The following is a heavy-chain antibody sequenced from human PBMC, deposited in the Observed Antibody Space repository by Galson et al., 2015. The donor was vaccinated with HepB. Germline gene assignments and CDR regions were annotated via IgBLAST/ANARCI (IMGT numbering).Heavy chain of an antibody. CDR1: GFTFSSYA. CDR3: AKDTYYYDSSGYNEFDP. J-gene: IGHJ5*02. D-gene: IGHD3-22*01. CDR2: ISGSGGST. V-gene: IGHV3-23*01. Sequence: SLRLSCAASGFTFSSYAMSWVRQAPGKGLEWVSAISGSGGSTYYADSVKGRFTISRDNSKNTLYLQMNSLRAEDTAVYYCAKDTYYYDSSGYNEFDPWGQGTLVTVSS.